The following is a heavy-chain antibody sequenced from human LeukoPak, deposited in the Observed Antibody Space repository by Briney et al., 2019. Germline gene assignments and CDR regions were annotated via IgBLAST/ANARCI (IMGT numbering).Heavy chain of an antibody. J-gene: IGHJ4*02. V-gene: IGHV1-24*01. CDR3: ATWAGAVIVDKNGGVY. CDR2: FDPEAGET. CDR1: GYSLTELS. D-gene: IGHD3-22*01. Sequence: GASVKVSCKVSGYSLTELSMHWVRQTPGKGLEWMGGFDPEAGETIYAQKFQGRVTMTEDTSTDTAYMELSSLRPEDTAVFYCATWAGAVIVDKNGGVYWGQGTLVTVSS.